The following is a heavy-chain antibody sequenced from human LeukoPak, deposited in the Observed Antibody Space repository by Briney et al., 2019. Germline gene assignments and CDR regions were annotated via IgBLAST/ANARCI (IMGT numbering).Heavy chain of an antibody. CDR3: ARDYGDERGLDYFDY. Sequence: SETLSLTCAVYGGSFSGYYWSWLRQPPGKGLEWIGEINHSGSTNYNPSLKSRVTISVDTSKNQFSLKLSSVTAADTAVYYCARDYGDERGLDYFDYWGQGTLVTVSS. V-gene: IGHV4-34*01. D-gene: IGHD4-17*01. CDR2: INHSGST. J-gene: IGHJ4*02. CDR1: GGSFSGYY.